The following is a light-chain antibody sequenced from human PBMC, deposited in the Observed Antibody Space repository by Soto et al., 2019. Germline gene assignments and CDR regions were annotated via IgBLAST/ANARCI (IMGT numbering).Light chain of an antibody. CDR1: QSISRH. Sequence: DIHMTQSPSSLSASVGDRVTLTCRASQSISRHLNWYQQKPGRAPRLLIYGSSNLQGGVPSRFSGSGSGTDFTLTISSLLPEDFATYYCQQGYSTPVTFGQGTRLEIK. V-gene: IGKV1-39*01. J-gene: IGKJ5*01. CDR2: GSS. CDR3: QQGYSTPVT.